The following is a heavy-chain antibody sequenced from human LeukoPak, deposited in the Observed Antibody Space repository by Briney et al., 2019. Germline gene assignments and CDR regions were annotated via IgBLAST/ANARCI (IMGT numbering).Heavy chain of an antibody. Sequence: GESLKISCKGSGYSFTSYWIGWVRQMPGKGLEWMGIIYPGDSDTRYSPSFQGQVTISADKSISTAYLQWSSLKASDTAMYYCARLAYYYDSSGYSEYYFDCWGQGTLVTVSS. J-gene: IGHJ4*02. CDR1: GYSFTSYW. CDR2: IYPGDSDT. V-gene: IGHV5-51*01. CDR3: ARLAYYYDSSGYSEYYFDC. D-gene: IGHD3-22*01.